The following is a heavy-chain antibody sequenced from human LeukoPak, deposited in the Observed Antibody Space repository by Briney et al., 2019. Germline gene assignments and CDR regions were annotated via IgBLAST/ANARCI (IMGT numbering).Heavy chain of an antibody. J-gene: IGHJ6*02. CDR3: AKYVGQSGSNYYGLDV. V-gene: IGHV3-23*01. CDR1: GXTFSSYA. D-gene: IGHD1-26*01. Sequence: GGSLRLSCVVSGXTFSSYAMNWVRQAPGKGLEWVSGITASGGSTYYTDSVKGRFTISRDNSKNTLFMQMNSLRDEDTALYYCAKYVGQSGSNYYGLDVWGQGTAVTVSS. CDR2: ITASGGST.